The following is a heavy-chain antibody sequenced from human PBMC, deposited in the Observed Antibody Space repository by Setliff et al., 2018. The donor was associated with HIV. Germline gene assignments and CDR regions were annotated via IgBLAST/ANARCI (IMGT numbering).Heavy chain of an antibody. CDR3: TGPRGDEALDI. Sequence: SVKVSCKASGGTSKTNAINWVRQAPGRGLEWMGQIISILDITDYAQKFQGRLTITADESTSTMYMELSGLRSEDTAVYYCTGPRGDEALDIWGQGTKVTVSS. CDR2: IISILDIT. D-gene: IGHD3-10*01. J-gene: IGHJ3*02. V-gene: IGHV1-69*10. CDR1: GGTSKTNA.